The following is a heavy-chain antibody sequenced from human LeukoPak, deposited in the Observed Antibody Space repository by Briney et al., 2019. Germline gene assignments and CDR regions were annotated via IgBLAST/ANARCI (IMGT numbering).Heavy chain of an antibody. CDR2: IWYDGSNK. D-gene: IGHD3-10*01. CDR3: ARAGATMVRGIIDY. Sequence: GGSLRLSCAAPGFTFSSYGMHWVRQAPGKGLEGVAVIWYDGSNKHYADSVKGRFTISRDNSKNTLYLQMNSLRAEDTAVYYCARAGATMVRGIIDYWGQGTLVTVSS. V-gene: IGHV3-33*01. CDR1: GFTFSSYG. J-gene: IGHJ4*02.